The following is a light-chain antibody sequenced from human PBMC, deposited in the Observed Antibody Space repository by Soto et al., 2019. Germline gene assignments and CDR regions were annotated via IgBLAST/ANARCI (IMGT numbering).Light chain of an antibody. CDR2: DAS. J-gene: IGKJ1*01. CDR3: QQYNSYWWT. V-gene: IGKV1-5*01. Sequence: DSQMTQSPSPLSASVGDRVTITCRASQSISSWLAWYQQKPGKAPKLLIYDASSLESGVPSRFSGSGSGTEFTLTISSLQPDDFATYYCQQYNSYWWTFGQGTKVDIK. CDR1: QSISSW.